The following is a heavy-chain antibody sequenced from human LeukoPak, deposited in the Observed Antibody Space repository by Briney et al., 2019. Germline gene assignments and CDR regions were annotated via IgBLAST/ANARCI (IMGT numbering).Heavy chain of an antibody. V-gene: IGHV3-7*01. J-gene: IGHJ4*02. Sequence: SVANMKEDGSEKNYVDSVKGRFTISRDNAQDSLYLQMNSLRAEDTAVYYCARDRGYSNFDYWGQGTLVTVSS. CDR2: MKEDGSEK. CDR3: ARDRGYSNFDY. D-gene: IGHD4-11*01.